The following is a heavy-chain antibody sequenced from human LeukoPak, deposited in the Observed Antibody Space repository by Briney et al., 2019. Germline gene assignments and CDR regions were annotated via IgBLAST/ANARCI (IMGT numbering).Heavy chain of an antibody. CDR3: ARITVTTLIYGMDV. D-gene: IGHD4-17*01. Sequence: SETLSLTCTVSGGSISSSSYYWGWIRQPPGKGLEWIGSIYYSGNTYYNPSLKSRVTISVDTSKNQFSLKLSSVTAADTAVYYCARITVTTLIYGMDVWGQGTTVTVSS. V-gene: IGHV4-39*07. CDR1: GGSISSSSYY. J-gene: IGHJ6*02. CDR2: IYYSGNT.